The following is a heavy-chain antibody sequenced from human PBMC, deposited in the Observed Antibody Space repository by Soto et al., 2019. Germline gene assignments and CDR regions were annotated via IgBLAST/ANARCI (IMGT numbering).Heavy chain of an antibody. D-gene: IGHD3-22*01. V-gene: IGHV1-18*01. Sequence: GASVKVSCKASGYTFTSYGISWVRQAPGQGLEWMGWISAYNGNTNYAQKLQGRVTMTTDTSTSTAYMELRSLRSDDTAVYYCASVYYYDSSGYYYFGYWGQGTLVTVSS. CDR1: GYTFTSYG. CDR3: ASVYYYDSSGYYYFGY. J-gene: IGHJ4*02. CDR2: ISAYNGNT.